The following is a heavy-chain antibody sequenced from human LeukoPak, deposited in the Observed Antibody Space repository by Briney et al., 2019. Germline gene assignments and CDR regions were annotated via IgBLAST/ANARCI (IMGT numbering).Heavy chain of an antibody. V-gene: IGHV4-39*01. D-gene: IGHD3-10*01. CDR3: AKYRFGTMLDY. Sequence: SETLSLTCTVSGGSISSSSDYWGWVRQPPGKGLEWIGSVYYGGTTSYNPSLKSQVTISVDTSKDQFSLELSSVTAADTAVYYCAKYRFGTMLDYWGQGTLVTVSS. CDR1: GGSISSSSDY. J-gene: IGHJ4*02. CDR2: VYYGGTT.